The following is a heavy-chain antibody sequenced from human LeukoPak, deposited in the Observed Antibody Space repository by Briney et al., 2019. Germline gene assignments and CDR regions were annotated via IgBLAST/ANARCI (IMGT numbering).Heavy chain of an antibody. CDR1: GGSISSSSYY. V-gene: IGHV4-39*07. CDR2: IYYSGST. D-gene: IGHD2-15*01. Sequence: SETLSLTCTVSGGSISSSSYYWGWIRQPPGKGLEWIGSIYYSGSTNYNPSLKSRVTISVDTSKNQFSLKLSSVTAADTAVYYCARSRLAAIDIDFDYWGQGTLVTVSS. J-gene: IGHJ4*02. CDR3: ARSRLAAIDIDFDY.